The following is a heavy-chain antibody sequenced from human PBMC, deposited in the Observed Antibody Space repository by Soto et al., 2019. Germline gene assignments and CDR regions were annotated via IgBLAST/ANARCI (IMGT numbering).Heavy chain of an antibody. CDR2: IWYDGSNK. CDR3: ARDPDDYIWGSYRQGGYFDY. Sequence: QVQLVESGGGVVQPGRSLRLSCAASGFTFSSYGMHWVRQAPGKGLEWVAVIWYDGSNKYYADSVKGRFTISRDNSKNTLYLQMNSLRAEDTAVYYCARDPDDYIWGSYRQGGYFDYWGQGTLVTVSS. V-gene: IGHV3-33*01. CDR1: GFTFSSYG. D-gene: IGHD3-16*02. J-gene: IGHJ4*02.